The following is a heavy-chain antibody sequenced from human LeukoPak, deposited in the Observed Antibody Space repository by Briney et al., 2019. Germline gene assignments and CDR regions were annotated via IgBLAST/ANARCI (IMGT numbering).Heavy chain of an antibody. J-gene: IGHJ5*01. Sequence: SETLSLTCTVSGGSISSHYWAWIPQPPGKGLEWIGYISYTGTTNCNPSLKSRVTISVDTSKNQFSLKLRSVTAADTAVYYCAREGYSSNWYDYSGQGTLVTVSS. CDR2: ISYTGTT. CDR3: AREGYSSNWYDY. CDR1: GGSISSHY. V-gene: IGHV4-59*11. D-gene: IGHD6-13*01.